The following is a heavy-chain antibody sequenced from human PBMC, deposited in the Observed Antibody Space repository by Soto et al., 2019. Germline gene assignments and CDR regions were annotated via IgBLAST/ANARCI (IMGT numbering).Heavy chain of an antibody. D-gene: IGHD1-26*01. CDR3: AKSGPTNYFDF. CDR2: ITGGSGFS. V-gene: IGHV3-23*01. Sequence: GGSLRLSCAASGFTFSTFAMNWVRQAPGKGLEWVSGITGGSGFSFYADSVKGRFTISRDDSENTLFLQMSSLRAEDTAKYYCAKSGPTNYFDFWGQGTLVTVSS. J-gene: IGHJ4*02. CDR1: GFTFSTFA.